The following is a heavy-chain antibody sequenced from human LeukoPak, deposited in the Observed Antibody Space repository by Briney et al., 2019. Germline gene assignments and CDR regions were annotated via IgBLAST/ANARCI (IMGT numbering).Heavy chain of an antibody. Sequence: GGSLRLSCAASGFIVSSNYMNWVRQAPGKGLEWVSVIYSDGSTYYADSVKGRFTISRDNSKNTLYFQMNSLRAEDTAVYYCASAAFYYSSGSYYRYAFDIWGQGTMVTVSS. CDR1: GFIVSSNY. CDR2: IYSDGST. J-gene: IGHJ3*02. V-gene: IGHV3-66*01. D-gene: IGHD3-10*01. CDR3: ASAAFYYSSGSYYRYAFDI.